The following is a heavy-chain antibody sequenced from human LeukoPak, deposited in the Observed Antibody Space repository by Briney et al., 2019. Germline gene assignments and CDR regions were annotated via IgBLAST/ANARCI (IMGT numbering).Heavy chain of an antibody. D-gene: IGHD3-22*01. CDR2: INHSGST. CDR1: GGSFSGYY. CDR3: ARGNYYDSRGPLYFDY. Sequence: SETLSLTCAVYGGSFSGYYWSWIRQPPGKGLEWIGEINHSGSTNYNPSLKSRVTISVDTSKNQFSLKLSSVTAADTAVYYCARGNYYDSRGPLYFDYWGQGTLVTVSS. V-gene: IGHV4-34*01. J-gene: IGHJ4*02.